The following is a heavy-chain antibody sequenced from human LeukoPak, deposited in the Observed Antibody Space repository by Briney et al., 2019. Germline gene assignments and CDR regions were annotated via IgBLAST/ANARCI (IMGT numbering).Heavy chain of an antibody. J-gene: IGHJ6*03. CDR3: ARLNWNYYYYYYMDV. D-gene: IGHD1-1*01. CDR1: GGSIRSHY. V-gene: IGHV4-59*08. CDR2: IYYNGST. Sequence: SETLSLTCTVSGGSIRSHYWSWIRQPPGKGLEWVGYIYYNGSTNYNPSLKSRVTMSVDTSKNQFSLKLSSVTAADTAVYYCARLNWNYYYYYYMDVWAKGPRSPSP.